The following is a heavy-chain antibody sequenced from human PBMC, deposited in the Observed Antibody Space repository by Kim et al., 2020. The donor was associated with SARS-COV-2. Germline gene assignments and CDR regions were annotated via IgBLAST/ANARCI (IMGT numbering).Heavy chain of an antibody. V-gene: IGHV3-11*05. D-gene: IGHD3-22*01. CDR1: GFTYSDYY. J-gene: IGHJ4*01. Sequence: GGTLRLSCAASGFTYSDYYMSWNRQAPGKGLEWVSYISSSSSYTNYADSVKGRFTISRDNAKNSLYLQMNSPRTEGTAVYYCARVMYYYDSSCYFPFDYLSHGTLITVSS. CDR3: ARVMYYYDSSCYFPFDY. CDR2: ISSSSSYT.